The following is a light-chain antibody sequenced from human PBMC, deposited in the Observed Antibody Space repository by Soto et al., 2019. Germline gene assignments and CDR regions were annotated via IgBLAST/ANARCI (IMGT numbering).Light chain of an antibody. J-gene: IGKJ4*01. V-gene: IGKV3-11*01. Sequence: EVVLTQSPDTLSLPPGERATLCCRASQSISSCLAWYQQKPGQAPRLLIYDASSRATGIPARFSGSGSGTDFTLTISSLQPEDFATYYCQQANSFPLTFGGGTKVDIK. CDR3: QQANSFPLT. CDR2: DAS. CDR1: QSISSC.